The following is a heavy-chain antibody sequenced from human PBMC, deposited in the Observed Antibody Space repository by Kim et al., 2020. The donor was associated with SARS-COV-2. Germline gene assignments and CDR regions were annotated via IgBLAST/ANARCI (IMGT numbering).Heavy chain of an antibody. Sequence: EPVKGRFTISRANSKNTLYRQMNSLRAEDTAVYYCAKERAPNSWPMNVIDYWGQGTLVTVSS. V-gene: IGHV3-23*01. CDR3: AKERAPNSWPMNVIDY. J-gene: IGHJ4*02. D-gene: IGHD6-13*01.